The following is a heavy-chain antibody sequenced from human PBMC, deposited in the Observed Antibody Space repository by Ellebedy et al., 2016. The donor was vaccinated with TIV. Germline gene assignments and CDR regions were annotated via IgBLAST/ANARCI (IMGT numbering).Heavy chain of an antibody. D-gene: IGHD3-10*01. CDR2: IYYSGST. V-gene: IGHV4-59*01. CDR1: GDSIRSYY. Sequence: MPSETLSLTCTVSGDSIRSYYWSRIRQPPGKVLEWIGYIYYSGSTNYNPSLKSRVTISIDTSTNQFSQKLSSVTAADTAVYYCARREGYYGSGSYYANWGQGTLVTVSS. CDR3: ARREGYYGSGSYYAN. J-gene: IGHJ4*02.